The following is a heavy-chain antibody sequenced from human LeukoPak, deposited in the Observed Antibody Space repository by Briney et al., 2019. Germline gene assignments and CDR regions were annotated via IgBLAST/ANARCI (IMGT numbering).Heavy chain of an antibody. CDR2: ISGSGGST. D-gene: IGHD3-22*01. CDR1: GITLSNYG. J-gene: IGHJ4*02. Sequence: PGGSLRLSCAVSGITLSNYGMSWVRQAPGKGLEWVSAISGSGGSTYYADSVKGRFTISRDNSKNTLYLQMNSLRAEDTAVYYCAKDPTMIVVVIPDYWGQGTLVTVSS. CDR3: AKDPTMIVVVIPDY. V-gene: IGHV3-23*01.